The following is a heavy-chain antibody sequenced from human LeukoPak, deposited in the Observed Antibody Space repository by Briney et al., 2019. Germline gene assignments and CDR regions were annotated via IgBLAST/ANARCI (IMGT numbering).Heavy chain of an antibody. CDR3: ARIFAGTWSYYFDY. D-gene: IGHD6-13*01. J-gene: IGHJ4*02. Sequence: GESLRISCKVSGYSFTTYWIGWVRQMPGKGLEWMGIIYPGDSGTRYSPSFQGQVTISADKSISTAYLQWSSLKASDTAMYYCARIFAGTWSYYFDYWGQGTLVTVSS. CDR1: GYSFTTYW. CDR2: IYPGDSGT. V-gene: IGHV5-51*01.